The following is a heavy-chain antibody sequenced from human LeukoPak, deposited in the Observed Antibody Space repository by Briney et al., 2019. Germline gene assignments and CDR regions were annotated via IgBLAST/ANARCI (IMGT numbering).Heavy chain of an antibody. CDR3: AKDRGIQLCLHY. V-gene: IGHV3-23*01. CDR2: ISGYSDST. CDR1: GFTFTSYA. J-gene: IGHJ4*02. Sequence: GGSLILSCAASGFTFTSYAMSWVRQAPGKGLEWVSAISGYSDSTYYADSVKGRFTISRDNSKSTLYLQMNSLRAEDTAVYYCAKDRGIQLCLHYWGQGTLVTVSS. D-gene: IGHD5-18*01.